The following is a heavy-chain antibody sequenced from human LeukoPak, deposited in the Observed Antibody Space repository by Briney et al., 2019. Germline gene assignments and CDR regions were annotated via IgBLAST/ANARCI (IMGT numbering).Heavy chain of an antibody. D-gene: IGHD3-22*01. CDR2: ISGSGGST. Sequence: GGSLRLSCAASGFIFSSYGMSWVRQAPGKGLEWVSGISGSGGSTYYADSVKGRFTISRDNSKNTLYLQMNSLRAEDTAVYYCAKDPYYYDSSGYYYVDSGSYFDYWGQGTLVTVSS. J-gene: IGHJ4*02. CDR3: AKDPYYYDSSGYYYVDSGSYFDY. CDR1: GFIFSSYG. V-gene: IGHV3-23*01.